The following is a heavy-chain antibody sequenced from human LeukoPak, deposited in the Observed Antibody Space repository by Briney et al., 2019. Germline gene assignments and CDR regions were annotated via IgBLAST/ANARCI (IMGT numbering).Heavy chain of an antibody. CDR1: GYTFTSYG. J-gene: IGHJ4*02. CDR2: ISAYNGNT. Sequence: AASVKVSCKASGYTFTSYGISWVRQAPGQGLEWMGWISAYNGNTNYAPKFQGRVTMTTDTSTSTAYMELRSLRSDDTAVYYCARADSNSRGYSFGYFYWGQGNLVTVSS. D-gene: IGHD5-18*01. CDR3: ARADSNSRGYSFGYFY. V-gene: IGHV1-18*01.